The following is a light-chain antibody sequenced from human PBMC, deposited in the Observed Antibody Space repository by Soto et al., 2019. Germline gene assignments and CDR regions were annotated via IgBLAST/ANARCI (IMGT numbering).Light chain of an antibody. Sequence: LTQAPAVLSVSPGERATLTCRASQGISSHLAWYQQQPGKAPKLLIYVASNLQSGVPSRFSGSGSGTEFTLTISGLQPEDFASYYCQQLNSYPITFGQGTRLEIK. J-gene: IGKJ5*01. V-gene: IGKV1-9*01. CDR3: QQLNSYPIT. CDR2: VAS. CDR1: QGISSH.